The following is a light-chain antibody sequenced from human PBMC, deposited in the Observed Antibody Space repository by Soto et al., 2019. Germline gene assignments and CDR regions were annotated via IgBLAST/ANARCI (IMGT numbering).Light chain of an antibody. Sequence: QSALTQPPSVSAAPGQKVTISCSGSSSNIGNNYVSWYQQLPGTAPKLLIYDNDKRPSGIPDRFSGSKSGTTATLDITGLQTGDEADYYCGTWDSSLSAGVFGGGTKLTVL. V-gene: IGLV1-51*01. J-gene: IGLJ3*02. CDR1: SSNIGNNY. CDR3: GTWDSSLSAGV. CDR2: DND.